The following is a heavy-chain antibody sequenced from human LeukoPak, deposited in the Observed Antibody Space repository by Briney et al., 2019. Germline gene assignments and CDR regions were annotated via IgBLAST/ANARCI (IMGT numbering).Heavy chain of an antibody. CDR3: AIKAGVAVAGSFDS. D-gene: IGHD6-19*01. CDR2: INWKSGNI. CDR1: GLPFDDYA. V-gene: IGHV3-9*01. J-gene: IGHJ4*02. Sequence: GRSLRLSCAASGLPFDDYAIHWVRHRPGKGLEWGSGINWKSGNIGYADSVKGRFTTTRDNTQMSLHLQMKSLTIEDTALYYCAIKAGVAVAGSFDSWGQGTLVTVSS.